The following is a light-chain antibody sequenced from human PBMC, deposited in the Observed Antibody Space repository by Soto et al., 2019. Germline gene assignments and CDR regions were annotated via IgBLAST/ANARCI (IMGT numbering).Light chain of an antibody. J-gene: IGKJ4*01. CDR3: QQFSSYPLT. CDR1: QSINSN. CDR2: DAS. V-gene: IGKV3-20*01. Sequence: EIVLTRSPATLSVSPGERATLSCRASQSINSNLAWYQQKPGQAPRLLIYDASSRATGIPDRFSGGGSGTDFTLTISRLEPEDFAVYYCQQFSSYPLTFGGGTKVDIK.